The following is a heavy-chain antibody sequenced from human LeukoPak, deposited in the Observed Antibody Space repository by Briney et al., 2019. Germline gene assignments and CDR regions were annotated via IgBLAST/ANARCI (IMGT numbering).Heavy chain of an antibody. Sequence: GGSLRLSCAASGFTFSSYWMHWVRQAPGKGLVWVSRINSDGSSTSYAASVKGRFTISRDNAKNTLYLQMNSLRAEDTAVYYCARDYGSGGGYNWFDPWGQGTLVTVSS. J-gene: IGHJ5*02. CDR2: INSDGSST. CDR1: GFTFSSYW. V-gene: IGHV3-74*01. D-gene: IGHD3-10*01. CDR3: ARDYGSGGGYNWFDP.